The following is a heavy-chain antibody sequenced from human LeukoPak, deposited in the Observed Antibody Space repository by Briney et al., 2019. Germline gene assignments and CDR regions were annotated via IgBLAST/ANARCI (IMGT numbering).Heavy chain of an antibody. CDR1: RLTVYSNY. CDR2: IYTSGTT. Sequence: PGGSLRLSCAASRLTVYSNYMHWVRQAPGKGLEWVSVIYTSGTTYYADSVKGRFTISRDDSKNTLYLQMNNLTAEDTAMYYCARDRTPHTLWLDPWCQGTLVIVSS. V-gene: IGHV3-53*01. CDR3: ARDRTPHTLWLDP. J-gene: IGHJ5*02.